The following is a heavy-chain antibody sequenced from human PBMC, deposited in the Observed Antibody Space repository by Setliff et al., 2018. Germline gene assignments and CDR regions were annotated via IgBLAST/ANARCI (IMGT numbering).Heavy chain of an antibody. CDR3: ARMSGFLYMDV. CDR2: IYTSWST. V-gene: IGHV4-4*07. CDR1: GASIRNFY. Sequence: PSETLSLTCNVSGASIRNFYWSWIRQPAGKGLEWIGHIYTSWSTIYNPSLKSRLTISLDTSKNQFSLNLSSVTAADTSVYYCARMSGFLYMDVWGKGTTVTVSS. J-gene: IGHJ6*03. D-gene: IGHD3-3*01.